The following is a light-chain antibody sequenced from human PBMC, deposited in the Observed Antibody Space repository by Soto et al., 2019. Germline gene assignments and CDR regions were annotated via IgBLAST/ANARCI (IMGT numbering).Light chain of an antibody. J-gene: IGKJ1*01. CDR2: TAS. CDR1: QSISSY. Sequence: DLQITQSPTSLSASVGDRVTIPCRASQSISSYLNWYQQKPGKAPKLLIYTASSLQTGVQSRFSGSGSGTDFTLTISSLQPEDFATYYCKQSYSTLWTFGQGTKVDI. CDR3: KQSYSTLWT. V-gene: IGKV1-39*01.